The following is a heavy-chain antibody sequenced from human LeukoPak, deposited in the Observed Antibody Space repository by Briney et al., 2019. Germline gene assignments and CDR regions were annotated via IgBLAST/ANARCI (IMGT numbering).Heavy chain of an antibody. CDR2: INPNSGGT. V-gene: IGHV1-2*06. CDR1: GYTPTGYY. Sequence: GASVKVSCKASGYTPTGYYMHWVRQAPGQGLERMGRINPNSGGTNYAQKFQGRVTMTRDTSISTAYMELSRLRSDDTAVYYCAVLRTYYFDYWGQGTLVTVSS. CDR3: AVLRTYYFDY. D-gene: IGHD2/OR15-2a*01. J-gene: IGHJ4*02.